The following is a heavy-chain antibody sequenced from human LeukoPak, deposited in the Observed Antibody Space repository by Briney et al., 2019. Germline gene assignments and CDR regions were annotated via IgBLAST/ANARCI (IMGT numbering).Heavy chain of an antibody. Sequence: AASVKVSCKASGYTFTGYYMHWLRQAPGQGLEWMGWINPNSGDTNYAQELQGRVTMTRDTSISTAYMELTWLRSDDTAVYYCARDGTFGVISMPSDYWGQGTLVTVSS. CDR2: INPNSGDT. J-gene: IGHJ4*02. V-gene: IGHV1-2*02. CDR1: GYTFTGYY. CDR3: ARDGTFGVISMPSDY. D-gene: IGHD3-3*01.